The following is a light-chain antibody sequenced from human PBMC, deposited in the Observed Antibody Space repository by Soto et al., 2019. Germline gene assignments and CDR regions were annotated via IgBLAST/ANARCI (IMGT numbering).Light chain of an antibody. CDR2: VAS. V-gene: IGKV3-20*01. J-gene: IGKJ3*01. CDR1: QSVSSSY. CDR3: QQYGSSPFT. Sequence: EIVLTQSPGTLSLSPGERATLSCRASQSVSSSYLAWYQQKPGQAPRLLIYVASSRATGIPDRFSGSGSGTDFTLTISRMEAEDFAVYYCQQYGSSPFTFGPGTKVDIK.